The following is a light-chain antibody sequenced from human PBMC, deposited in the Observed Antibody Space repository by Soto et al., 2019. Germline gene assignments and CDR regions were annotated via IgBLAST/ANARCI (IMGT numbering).Light chain of an antibody. CDR2: DAS. CDR3: QQRSNWRVT. J-gene: IGKJ1*01. Sequence: EIVLTQSPATLSLSPGERATLSCRASQSVSSYLAWYQQKPGQAPRLLIYDASNRATGIPARFSGSGSGTDFTLTISSLEPEDFAVYYCQQRSNWRVTFGQGTKVDI. CDR1: QSVSSY. V-gene: IGKV3-11*01.